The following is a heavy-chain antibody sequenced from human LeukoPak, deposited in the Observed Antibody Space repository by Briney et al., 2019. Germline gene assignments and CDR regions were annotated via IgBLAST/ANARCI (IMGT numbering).Heavy chain of an antibody. CDR1: GYTFTSYY. CDR3: ARGIRIAAAGPAFEFDY. CDR2: INPSGGST. D-gene: IGHD6-13*01. V-gene: IGHV1-46*01. J-gene: IGHJ4*02. Sequence: ASVKVSCKASGYTFTSYYMHWVRQAPGQGLEWMGIINPSGGSTSYAQKFQGRVTMTRDMSTSTVYMELSSLRSEDTAVYYCARGIRIAAAGPAFEFDYWGQGTLVTVSS.